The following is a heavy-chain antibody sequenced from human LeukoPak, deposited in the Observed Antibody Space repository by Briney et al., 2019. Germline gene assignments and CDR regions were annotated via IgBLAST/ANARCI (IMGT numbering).Heavy chain of an antibody. D-gene: IGHD3-10*01. CDR1: GGSFSASY. CDR2: IYYSGST. Sequence: SETLSLTCVVSGGSFSASYWSWIRQPPGKGLEWIGSIYYSGSTFYSPSLKSRVTISLDTSKNKFSLKLTSVTAADTAVYYCARHSSLDGFFDYWGQGTLVTVSS. CDR3: ARHSSLDGFFDY. V-gene: IGHV4-59*05. J-gene: IGHJ4*02.